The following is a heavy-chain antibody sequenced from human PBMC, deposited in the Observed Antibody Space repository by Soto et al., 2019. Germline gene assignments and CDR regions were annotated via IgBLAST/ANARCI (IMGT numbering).Heavy chain of an antibody. V-gene: IGHV5-10-1*01. CDR2: IDPSDSYT. J-gene: IGHJ6*02. Sequence: PGESLKISCKGSGYSFTSYWISWVRQMPGKGLEWMGRIDPSDSYTNYSPSFQGHVTISADKSISTAYLQWSSLKASDTAMYYCARHDHSSLRLGELSPDYYYYYGMDVWGQGTTVTVSS. CDR3: ARHDHSSLRLGELSPDYYYYYGMDV. D-gene: IGHD3-16*02. CDR1: GYSFTSYW.